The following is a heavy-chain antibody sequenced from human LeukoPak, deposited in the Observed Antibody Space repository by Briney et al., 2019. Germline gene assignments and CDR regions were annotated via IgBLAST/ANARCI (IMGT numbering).Heavy chain of an antibody. V-gene: IGHV3-66*01. D-gene: IGHD1-26*01. Sequence: GGSLRLSCADSGFTVSSNYMRWVRQAPGKGLEWVSVIYSGGSTHYADSVEGRFTISRDNSKNTLYLQMNSLRDEDTAVYYCVREGVGGLDYWGQGTLVIVSS. CDR2: IYSGGST. J-gene: IGHJ4*02. CDR3: VREGVGGLDY. CDR1: GFTVSSNY.